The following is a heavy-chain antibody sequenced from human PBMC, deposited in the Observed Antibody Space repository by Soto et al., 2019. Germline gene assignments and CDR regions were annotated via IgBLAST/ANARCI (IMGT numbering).Heavy chain of an antibody. CDR3: ARDTGAYYYDSSGYRDYFDY. CDR2: IYYSGST. D-gene: IGHD3-22*01. Sequence: QVHLQESGPGLVKPSQTLSLTCTVSGGSISSRGYYWNWIRQHPGKGLEWIGYIYYSGSTYYNPSLKSRVTISVDTSKNQFSLQLSSVTAADTAVYYCARDTGAYYYDSSGYRDYFDYWGQGTLVTVSS. CDR1: GGSISSRGYY. V-gene: IGHV4-31*03. J-gene: IGHJ4*02.